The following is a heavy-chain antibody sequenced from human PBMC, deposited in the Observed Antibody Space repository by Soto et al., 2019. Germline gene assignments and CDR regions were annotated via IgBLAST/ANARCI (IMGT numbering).Heavy chain of an antibody. V-gene: IGHV4-59*01. Sequence: SETLSLTCTVSGDSIGSYHWSWVRQPPGKGLEWIGFMFSRGSANYNPSLKSRVTISVDTSKSQFSLKLTSVTAADTAIYYCARHQPRSVAAVEIPFHFWGKGTILTVYS. D-gene: IGHD6-25*01. CDR3: ARHQPRSVAAVEIPFHF. CDR2: MFSRGSA. J-gene: IGHJ4*02. CDR1: GDSIGSYH.